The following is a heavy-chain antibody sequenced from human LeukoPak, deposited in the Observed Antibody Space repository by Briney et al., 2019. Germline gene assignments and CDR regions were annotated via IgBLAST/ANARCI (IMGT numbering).Heavy chain of an antibody. CDR1: GFTFRSYG. Sequence: GGSLRLSCAASGFTFRSYGMHWVRQAPGKGLEWVAYIRYDGSNKDYADSVKGRFTISRDNSKNTLYLQMSSLRAEDTTVYYCAKDTLDSSGFFDYWGQGTLVTVSS. D-gene: IGHD3-22*01. CDR2: IRYDGSNK. J-gene: IGHJ4*02. V-gene: IGHV3-30*02. CDR3: AKDTLDSSGFFDY.